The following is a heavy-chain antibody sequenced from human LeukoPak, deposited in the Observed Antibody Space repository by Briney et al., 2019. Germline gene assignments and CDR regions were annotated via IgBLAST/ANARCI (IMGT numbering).Heavy chain of an antibody. D-gene: IGHD5-12*01. CDR2: INGDGSST. J-gene: IGHJ4*02. V-gene: IGHV3-74*01. CDR3: ARDSGYEIDIDY. CDR1: GFTFSNYW. Sequence: PGGSLRLSCAASGFTFSNYWMHWVRQAPGKGLVWVSRINGDGSSTSYADSVKGRFTISRDNAKNSLYLQMNSLRAEDTAVYYCARDSGYEIDIDYWGQGTLVTVSS.